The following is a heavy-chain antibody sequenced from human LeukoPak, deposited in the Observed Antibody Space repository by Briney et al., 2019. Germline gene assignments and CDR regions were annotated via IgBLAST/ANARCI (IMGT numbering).Heavy chain of an antibody. CDR1: GFTFSSYA. J-gene: IGHJ4*02. Sequence: PGGSLRLSCAASGFTFSSYAMHWVRQAPGKGLEWVAVISYDGSNKYYADSVKGRFTISRDNSKNTLYLQMNSLRAEDTAVFYCARDLGGGGWYWFGFDYWGQGTLVTVSS. CDR2: ISYDGSNK. V-gene: IGHV3-30-3*01. CDR3: ARDLGGGGWYWFGFDY. D-gene: IGHD2-15*01.